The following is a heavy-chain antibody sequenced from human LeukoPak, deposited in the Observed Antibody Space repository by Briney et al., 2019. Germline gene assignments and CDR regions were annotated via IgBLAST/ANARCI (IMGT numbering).Heavy chain of an antibody. D-gene: IGHD2/OR15-2a*01. V-gene: IGHV5-51*01. Sequence: GESLKISCKGSGYSFTSHWIGWVRQMPGKGLEWMGIIYPGDSETKYGPSFQGQVTISADKSINTAYLQWSSVKASDTAMYYCARQAGAPIGPGDYWGQGTLVTVSS. CDR3: ARQAGAPIGPGDY. CDR1: GYSFTSHW. J-gene: IGHJ4*02. CDR2: IYPGDSET.